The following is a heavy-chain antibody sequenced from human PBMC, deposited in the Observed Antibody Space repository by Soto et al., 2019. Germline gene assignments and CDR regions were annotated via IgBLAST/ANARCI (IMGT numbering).Heavy chain of an antibody. CDR3: VRVVAIPGYPDN. CDR2: IVPIVDTS. J-gene: IGHJ4*02. D-gene: IGHD5-12*01. CDR1: GGTFSSYA. Sequence: QVQLVQSGAEVRQPASSVKVSCKTSGGTFSSYAISWVRQAPGQGLEWMGGIVPIVDTSTYAQKFQGRVTIIADESTSTVYTELSSLRSDDTAVYYCVRVVAIPGYPDNWGQGTLVTVSS. V-gene: IGHV1-69*12.